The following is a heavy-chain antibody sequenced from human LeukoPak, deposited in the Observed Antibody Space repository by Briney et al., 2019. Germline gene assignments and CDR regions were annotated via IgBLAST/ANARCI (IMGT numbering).Heavy chain of an antibody. CDR3: AKTVVPAVIYYYYMDV. D-gene: IGHD2-2*01. J-gene: IGHJ6*03. V-gene: IGHV3-23*01. Sequence: AGGSLRLSCAASGFTFRRYGMSWVRQAPEKGLEWVSAISGSGSSTYYGDSVKGRFTISRDNSKNTLYLQMNSLRAEDTAVYYCAKTVVPAVIYYYYMDVWGKGTTVTVSS. CDR1: GFTFRRYG. CDR2: ISGSGSST.